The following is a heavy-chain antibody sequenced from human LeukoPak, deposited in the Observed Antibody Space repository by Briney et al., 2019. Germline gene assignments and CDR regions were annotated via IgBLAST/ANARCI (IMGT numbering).Heavy chain of an antibody. J-gene: IGHJ4*02. Sequence: PSETLSLTCAVSGGSISSSNWWSWVRQPPGKGLEWIGEIYHSGGTNYNPSLKSRVTISVDKSKNQFSLKLSSVTAADTAVYYCARSGPGAYCGGDCSYYFDYWGQGTLVTVSS. CDR3: ARSGPGAYCGGDCSYYFDY. V-gene: IGHV4-4*02. D-gene: IGHD2-21*02. CDR1: GGSISSSNW. CDR2: IYHSGGT.